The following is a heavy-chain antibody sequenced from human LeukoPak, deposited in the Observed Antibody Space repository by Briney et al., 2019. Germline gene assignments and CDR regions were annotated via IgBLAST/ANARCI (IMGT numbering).Heavy chain of an antibody. V-gene: IGHV3-23*01. J-gene: IGHJ4*02. Sequence: GGSLRLSCTASGFIFSNYAMTWVRQTPGKGLEWVSAISSSGGNTYFANSVKGRFTISRDNSKSTLYLQMNSLRAEDTAVYYCAKVPYYYDSSGYYFDYWGQGTLVTVSS. CDR3: AKVPYYYDSSGYYFDY. CDR2: ISSSGGNT. CDR1: GFIFSNYA. D-gene: IGHD3-22*01.